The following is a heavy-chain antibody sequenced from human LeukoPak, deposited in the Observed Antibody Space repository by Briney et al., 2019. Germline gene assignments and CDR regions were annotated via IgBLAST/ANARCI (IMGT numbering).Heavy chain of an antibody. V-gene: IGHV3-30*03. J-gene: IGHJ4*02. CDR2: ISYDGSNK. D-gene: IGHD5-18*01. Sequence: PPGGSLRLSCAASGFTFSSYGMHWVRQAPGKGLEWVAVISYDGSNKYYADSVKGRFTISRDNSKNTLYLQMNSLRAEDTAVYYCAREIEQLWSRPLDYWGQGTLVTVSS. CDR3: AREIEQLWSRPLDY. CDR1: GFTFSSYG.